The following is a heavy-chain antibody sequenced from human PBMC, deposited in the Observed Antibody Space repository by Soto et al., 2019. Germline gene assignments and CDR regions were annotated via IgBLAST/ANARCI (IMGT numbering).Heavy chain of an antibody. D-gene: IGHD2-21*01. CDR3: ARLGWGNGDSDY. CDR2: ILYTGTT. Sequence: QLQLHESGPGLVKSSETLSLTCTVSGGSISKSNYFWGWIRQAPGKGLEWIASILYTGTTSYNSSLKSRVAISVDTSKNQSALKLNSVTASDTAVYYCARLGWGNGDSDYWGHGTLVTVSS. CDR1: GGSISKSNYF. J-gene: IGHJ4*01. V-gene: IGHV4-39*01.